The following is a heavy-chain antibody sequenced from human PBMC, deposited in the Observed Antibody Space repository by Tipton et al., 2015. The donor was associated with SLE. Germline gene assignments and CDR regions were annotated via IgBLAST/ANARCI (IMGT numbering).Heavy chain of an antibody. CDR2: INHSGST. D-gene: IGHD6-19*01. CDR3: AGTYSSGWSDAFDI. Sequence: TLSLTCTVSGGSISSGSYYWSWIRQPPGKGLEWIGEINHSGSTNYNPSLKSRVTISVDTSKNQFSLKLSSVTAADTAVYYCAGTYSSGWSDAFDIWGQGTMFTVSS. J-gene: IGHJ3*02. V-gene: IGHV4-39*07. CDR1: GGSISSGSYY.